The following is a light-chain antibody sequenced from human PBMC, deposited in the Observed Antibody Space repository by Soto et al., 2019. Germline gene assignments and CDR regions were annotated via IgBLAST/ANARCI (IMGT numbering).Light chain of an antibody. CDR1: QSISSY. J-gene: IGKJ4*01. Sequence: DLQMTQSPSSLSVSVGDRVTITCRASQSISSYLNWYEQKPGKAPKLLIYAASTLQSGVPSRFSGGGSGTDFTLTISSLQPEDFGTYYCQQSYSSPVTFGGGTKVEIK. CDR2: AAS. CDR3: QQSYSSPVT. V-gene: IGKV1-39*01.